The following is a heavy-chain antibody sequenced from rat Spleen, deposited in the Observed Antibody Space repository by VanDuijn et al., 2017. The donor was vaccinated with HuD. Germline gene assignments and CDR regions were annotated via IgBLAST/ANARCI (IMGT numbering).Heavy chain of an antibody. CDR3: ATGGYGGYDGYFDY. CDR1: GFTFSNYG. D-gene: IGHD1-11*01. CDR2: ISPSGGST. V-gene: IGHV5-19*01. J-gene: IGHJ2*01. Sequence: EVQLVESGGGLVQPGRSLKLSCAASGFTFSNYGMHWIRQAPTKGLEWVASISPSGGSTYYRDSVKGRFTISRDNAKSTLYLQMDSLRSEDTATYYCATGGYGGYDGYFDYWGQGVMVTVSS.